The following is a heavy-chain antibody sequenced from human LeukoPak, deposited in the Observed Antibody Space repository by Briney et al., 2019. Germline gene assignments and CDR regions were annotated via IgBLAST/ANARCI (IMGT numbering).Heavy chain of an antibody. D-gene: IGHD3-22*01. J-gene: IGHJ4*02. CDR2: ISDSGGST. V-gene: IGHV3-23*01. Sequence: GGSLRLSCAASGFTFSSYAMSWVRQAPGKGLEWVSRISDSGGSTYYADSVKGRFTISRDNSKNTLYLQINSLRAEDTAVYYCAKDYGSGGYHYDYWGQGTLVTVSS. CDR1: GFTFSSYA. CDR3: AKDYGSGGYHYDY.